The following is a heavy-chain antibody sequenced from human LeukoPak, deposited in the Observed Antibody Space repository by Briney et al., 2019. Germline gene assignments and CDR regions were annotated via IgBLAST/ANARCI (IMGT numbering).Heavy chain of an antibody. CDR3: AKDTYTHSGTYYLYYFDC. CDR2: ISGSGGST. D-gene: IGHD1-26*01. V-gene: IGHV3-23*01. CDR1: GFTFSSYA. Sequence: PGGSLRLSCAASGFTFSSYAMTWVRQAPGKGLEWVSGISGSGGSTHYADSVKGRFTISRDNSKNTLYLQMNSLRAEDTAVYYCAKDTYTHSGTYYLYYFDCWGQGTLVTVSS. J-gene: IGHJ4*02.